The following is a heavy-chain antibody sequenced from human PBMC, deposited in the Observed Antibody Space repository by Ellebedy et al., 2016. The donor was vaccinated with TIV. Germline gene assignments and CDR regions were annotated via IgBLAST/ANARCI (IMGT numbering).Heavy chain of an antibody. CDR3: ARVCSSAGCYFGFDT. V-gene: IGHV4-61*01. D-gene: IGHD2-2*01. Sequence: MPSETLSLTCSVSGCSVSSGSYYWSCIRPPPGKGLECIGYTYYTGSTNYNPSLKSRVTLSLDTSKKQLSLNLNSVTAADTAVYYCARVCSSAGCYFGFDTWGQGTLVTVSS. J-gene: IGHJ5*02. CDR2: TYYTGST. CDR1: GCSVSSGSYY.